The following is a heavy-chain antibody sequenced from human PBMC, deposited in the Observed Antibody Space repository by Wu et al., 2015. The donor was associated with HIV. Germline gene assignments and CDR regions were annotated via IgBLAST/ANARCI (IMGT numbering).Heavy chain of an antibody. D-gene: IGHD3-10*01. CDR2: FIPIFGTA. V-gene: IGHV1-69*05. CDR1: GDGFTSYA. Sequence: HVQLVQFGAEVKKPGSSVKVTCKASGDGFTSYAVTWVRQAPGQGLEWMGGFIPIFGTANYAQKFQGRLTITTDESTATGYMELSSLRSEDTAVYYCARDLARETMIRDRPRYGLDVWGQGTTVTVSS. CDR3: ARDLARETMIRDRPRYGLDV. J-gene: IGHJ6*02.